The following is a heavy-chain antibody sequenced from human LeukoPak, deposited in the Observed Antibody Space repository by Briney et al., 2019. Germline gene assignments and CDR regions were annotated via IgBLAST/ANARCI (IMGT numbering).Heavy chain of an antibody. CDR3: AKDKVLRYFDWLFDLDY. Sequence: PGGSLRLSCAASGLTFSNYGMHWVRQAPGKGLEWVAFIRYDGSNKYYADSVKGRFTISRDNSKNTPYLQMNSLRAEDTAEYYCAKDKVLRYFDWLFDLDYWGQGTLVTVSS. D-gene: IGHD3-9*01. CDR1: GLTFSNYG. V-gene: IGHV3-30*02. J-gene: IGHJ4*02. CDR2: IRYDGSNK.